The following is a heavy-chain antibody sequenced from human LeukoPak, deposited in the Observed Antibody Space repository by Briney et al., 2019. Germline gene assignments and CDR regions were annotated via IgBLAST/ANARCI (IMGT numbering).Heavy chain of an antibody. J-gene: IGHJ3*02. Sequence: GASVKVSCKASGYTFTYRDLHWVRQAPGQALEWMGWITPFNGNTNYAQKFQDRVTITRDRSMSTAYMELSSLRSEDTAMYYCAVVVVAATSTTDAFDIWGQGTMVTVSS. CDR2: ITPFNGNT. CDR3: AVVVVAATSTTDAFDI. D-gene: IGHD2-15*01. V-gene: IGHV1-45*02. CDR1: GYTFTYRD.